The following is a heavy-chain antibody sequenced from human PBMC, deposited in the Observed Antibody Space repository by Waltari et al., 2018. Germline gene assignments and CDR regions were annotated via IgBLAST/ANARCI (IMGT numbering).Heavy chain of an antibody. CDR2: INGDGGST. CDR1: GFTFSTYW. CDR3: TRTRYCSTTSCQVDWFDP. D-gene: IGHD2-2*01. J-gene: IGHJ5*02. V-gene: IGHV3-74*01. Sequence: EVQVVESGGGLVQPGGSLRLSCAASGFTFSTYWMHWVRQAQGKGLVGVSRINGDGGSTSYADSVKGRFTISRDNANNTLYLQMNSLRAEDTAVYYCTRTRYCSTTSCQVDWFDPWGQGTLVTVSS.